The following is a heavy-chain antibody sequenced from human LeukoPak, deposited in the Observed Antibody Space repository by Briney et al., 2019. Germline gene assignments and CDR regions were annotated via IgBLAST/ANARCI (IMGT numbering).Heavy chain of an antibody. J-gene: IGHJ6*03. D-gene: IGHD4-11*01. CDR1: GFTFSHYS. CDR2: ITSSSSHI. Sequence: PGGSLRLSCAACGFTFSHYSIDWVRQAPGKGLERVASITSSSSHIYYADSVKGRFTISRDNAKNEVYLQMNSLRAEETAIYYCARVMMGATVTTFHYYCMDVWGVGTTVTVSS. CDR3: ARVMMGATVTTFHYYCMDV. V-gene: IGHV3-21*01.